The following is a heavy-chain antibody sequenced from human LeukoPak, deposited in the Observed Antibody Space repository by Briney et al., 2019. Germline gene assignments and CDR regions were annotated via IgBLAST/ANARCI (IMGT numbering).Heavy chain of an antibody. CDR3: AGQSRLGYCSGGSCYSQPFDP. CDR1: GFTFDDYA. CDR2: INWNSDSI. V-gene: IGHV3-9*01. Sequence: GGSLRLSCAVSGFTFDDYAMHWVRQVPGKGLEWVSGINWNSDSIGYADSVKGRFTTSRDNAKNSLYLQMNSLRAEDTAVYYCAGQSRLGYCSGGSCYSQPFDPWGQGTLVTVSS. D-gene: IGHD2-15*01. J-gene: IGHJ5*02.